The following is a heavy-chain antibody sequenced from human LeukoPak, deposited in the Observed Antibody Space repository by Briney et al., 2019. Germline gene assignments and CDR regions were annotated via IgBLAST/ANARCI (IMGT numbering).Heavy chain of an antibody. J-gene: IGHJ4*02. CDR3: TRGITIFGVVIIEPLDY. Sequence: GGSLRLSCTASGFTFGDYAMSWFRQAPGKGLEWVGFIRSKAYGGTTEYAASVKGRFTISRDDSKSIAYLQMNSLKTEDTAVYYCTRGITIFGVVIIEPLDYWGQGTLVTVSS. V-gene: IGHV3-49*03. D-gene: IGHD3-3*01. CDR2: IRSKAYGGTT. CDR1: GFTFGDYA.